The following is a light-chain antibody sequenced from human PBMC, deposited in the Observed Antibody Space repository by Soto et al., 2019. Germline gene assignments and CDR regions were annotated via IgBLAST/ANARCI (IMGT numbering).Light chain of an antibody. J-gene: IGLJ2*01. CDR1: SSNIGSNY. Sequence: QSVLTQPPSASGTPGQRVPISCSGSSSNIGSNYVFWYQHLPGTAPKLLIYRNNQRPSGVPDRFSGSKSGTAASLAISGVRSEDETDYYCAAWDDSLSGVVFGGGTQLTVL. CDR2: RNN. V-gene: IGLV1-47*01. CDR3: AAWDDSLSGVV.